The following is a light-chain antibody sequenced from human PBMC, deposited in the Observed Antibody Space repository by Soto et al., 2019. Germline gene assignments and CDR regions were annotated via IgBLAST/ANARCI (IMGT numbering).Light chain of an antibody. J-gene: IGKJ5*01. V-gene: IGKV3-11*01. CDR3: QQRNDGIT. CDR1: ESIINH. CDR2: DAS. Sequence: EIVLTQSPATLSLSPGERATLSCRARESIINHLGWYQHTPGQAPRLLIYDASNRATGIPARFSGSGSGTDFTLTISSLEPEDFAVYYCQQRNDGITFGQGTRLEI.